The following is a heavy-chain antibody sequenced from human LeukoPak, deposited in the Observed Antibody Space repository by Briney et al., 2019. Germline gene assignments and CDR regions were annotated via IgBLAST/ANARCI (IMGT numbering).Heavy chain of an antibody. D-gene: IGHD1-1*01. V-gene: IGHV1-18*01. CDR3: ARDVPGSIGTTARFDP. J-gene: IGHJ5*02. CDR2: ISFHNGNT. Sequence: SVKVSCKSSGYTSRTYGISWMRQAPGQGLEWMGWISFHNGNTNYAQKFHGRLTMTTDTSTSTAYMELRSLRSDDTGVYYCARDVPGSIGTTARFDPWGQGTLVTVSS. CDR1: GYTSRTYG.